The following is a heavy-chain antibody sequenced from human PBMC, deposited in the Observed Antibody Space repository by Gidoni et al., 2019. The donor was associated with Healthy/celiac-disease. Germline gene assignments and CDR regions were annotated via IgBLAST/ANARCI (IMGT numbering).Heavy chain of an antibody. V-gene: IGHV3-30-3*01. CDR1: GFTFSSYA. D-gene: IGHD4-17*01. J-gene: IGHJ6*02. CDR3: ARSPTVTKHYSYYGMDV. Sequence: SLRLSCAASGFTFSSYAMHWVRQAPAKGLEWVAVISYDGSNKYYADSVKGRFTISRDNSKNTLYLQMNSLRAEDTAVYYCARSPTVTKHYSYYGMDVWGQGTTVTVSS. CDR2: ISYDGSNK.